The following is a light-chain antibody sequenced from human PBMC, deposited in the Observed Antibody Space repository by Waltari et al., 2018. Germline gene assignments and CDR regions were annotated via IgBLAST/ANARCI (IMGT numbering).Light chain of an antibody. Sequence: QLVLTQSPSASASLGASVKPTCTLSSGHINNVIAWLQQRPEKGPRYLMKVNSDGSHNKGDEIPDRFSGSGSGAERYLSISSLQSEDEADYICQNRGNGTWVFGGGTKLTVL. V-gene: IGLV4-69*01. CDR2: VNSDGSH. CDR3: QNRGNGTWV. CDR1: SGHINNV. J-gene: IGLJ3*02.